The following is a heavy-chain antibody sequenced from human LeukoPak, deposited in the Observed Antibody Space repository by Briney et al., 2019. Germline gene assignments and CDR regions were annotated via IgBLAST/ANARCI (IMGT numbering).Heavy chain of an antibody. D-gene: IGHD3-16*01. J-gene: IGHJ4*02. CDR1: GFTFSSYA. Sequence: GGSLRLSCVASGFTFSSYAMGWVRQAPGKGLEWVSAISGSGVTTHYAGSVKGRFSISRDNSKNTLYLQMNSLRAEDTAVYYCARDLFGGLTYGYSMYWGQGTLVTVSS. V-gene: IGHV3-23*01. CDR3: ARDLFGGLTYGYSMY. CDR2: ISGSGVTT.